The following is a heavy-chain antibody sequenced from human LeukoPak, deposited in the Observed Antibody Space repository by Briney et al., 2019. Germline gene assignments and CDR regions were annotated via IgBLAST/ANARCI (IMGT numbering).Heavy chain of an antibody. Sequence: GGSLRLSCVASGFTFGGYTINWVRLAPGKGLEWVSSISSSLNMYFAESVKGRFTISRDSVRNSVSLQLNSLRVEDTAVYYCARDAGIVAFDIWGQGTVVTVSS. V-gene: IGHV3-21*01. CDR1: GFTFGGYT. J-gene: IGHJ3*02. D-gene: IGHD2-15*01. CDR2: ISSSLNM. CDR3: ARDAGIVAFDI.